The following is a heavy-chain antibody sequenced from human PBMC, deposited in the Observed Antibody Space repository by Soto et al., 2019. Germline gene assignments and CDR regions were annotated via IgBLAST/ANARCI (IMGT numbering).Heavy chain of an antibody. CDR3: ARYLFGYYDSSGYYYIDY. D-gene: IGHD3-22*01. CDR2: ISSSGSTI. J-gene: IGHJ4*02. Sequence: SLRLSCAASGFTFSSYEMNWVRQAPGRGLEWVSYISSSGSTIYYADSVKGRFTISRDNAKNSLYLQMNSLRAEDTAVYYCARYLFGYYDSSGYYYIDYWGQGTLVTVSS. V-gene: IGHV3-48*03. CDR1: GFTFSSYE.